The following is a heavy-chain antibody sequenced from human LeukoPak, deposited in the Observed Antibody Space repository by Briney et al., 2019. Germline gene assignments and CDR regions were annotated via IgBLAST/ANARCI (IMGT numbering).Heavy chain of an antibody. CDR2: INHNGRT. Sequence: PSETLSLTCAVSGGSFSGYYWTWIRQPPGKGLEWIGEINHNGRTNYNPSLKSRVTISVDTSKNQFSLKLSSVTAADTAVYYCARLPYYDFWSGYPLDYWGQGTLVTVSS. V-gene: IGHV4-34*01. CDR1: GGSFSGYY. J-gene: IGHJ4*02. CDR3: ARLPYYDFWSGYPLDY. D-gene: IGHD3-3*01.